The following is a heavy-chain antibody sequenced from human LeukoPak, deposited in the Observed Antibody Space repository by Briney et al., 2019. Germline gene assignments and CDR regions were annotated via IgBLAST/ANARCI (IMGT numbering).Heavy chain of an antibody. V-gene: IGHV3-48*04. CDR2: ISSSGSTI. CDR1: GFIFSNYG. J-gene: IGHJ4*02. D-gene: IGHD6-19*01. CDR3: ALVSIAVAGIDY. Sequence: GGSLRLSCAASGFIFSNYGMHWVRQAPGKGLEWVSYISSSGSTIYYADSVKGRFTISRDNAKNSLYLQMNSLRAEDTAVYYCALVSIAVAGIDYWGQGTLVTVSS.